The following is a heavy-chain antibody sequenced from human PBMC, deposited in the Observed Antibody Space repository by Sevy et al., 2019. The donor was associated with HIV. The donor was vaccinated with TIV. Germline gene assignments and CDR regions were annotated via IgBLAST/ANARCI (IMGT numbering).Heavy chain of an antibody. CDR3: ARDLPPSATTVAHFDY. D-gene: IGHD4-17*01. CDR1: GFPFSSYE. V-gene: IGHV3-48*03. Sequence: QPGGSLRLSCTASGFPFSSYEMNWVRQAPGKGLEWVSYITNSGSTKYYSDSVKGRFTISRDNAKNSLYLQMNNLRAEDTAVSYCARDLPPSATTVAHFDYWGRGTLVTVSS. J-gene: IGHJ4*02. CDR2: ITNSGSTK.